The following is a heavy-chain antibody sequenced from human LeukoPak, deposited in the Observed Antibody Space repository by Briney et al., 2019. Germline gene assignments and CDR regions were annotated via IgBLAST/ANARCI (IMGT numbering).Heavy chain of an antibody. V-gene: IGHV4-4*02. CDR2: INHSGST. CDR1: GGSISSGTW. D-gene: IGHD3-16*01. Sequence: SGTLSLTCAVSGGSISSGTWWSWVRQPPGKGLEWIGEINHSGSTNYNPPLKSRVTISVDTSKNQFSLKLSSVTAADTAVYYCARGRGPYVDYFDYWGQGTLVTVSS. J-gene: IGHJ4*02. CDR3: ARGRGPYVDYFDY.